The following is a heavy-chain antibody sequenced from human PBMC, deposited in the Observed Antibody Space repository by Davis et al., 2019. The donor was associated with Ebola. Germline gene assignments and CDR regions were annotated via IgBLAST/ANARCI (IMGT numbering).Heavy chain of an antibody. CDR3: ARGWAPRWYFDL. V-gene: IGHV1-18*01. J-gene: IGHJ2*01. D-gene: IGHD5-24*01. CDR2: ISGYNGNT. CDR1: GDTFTTYG. Sequence: ASVKVSCKASGDTFTTYGISWVRQAPGQGLEWMGWISGYNGNTNYAQNVQGRVTMTANTSTSTAYMEVRSLRSDDTAVYYCARGWAPRWYFDLWGRGTLVTVSS.